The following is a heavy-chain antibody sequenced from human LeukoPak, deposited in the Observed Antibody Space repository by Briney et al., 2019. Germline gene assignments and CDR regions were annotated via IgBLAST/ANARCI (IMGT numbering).Heavy chain of an antibody. CDR3: ARDQDSSGWIDY. J-gene: IGHJ4*02. V-gene: IGHV3-30*19. D-gene: IGHD6-19*01. Sequence: GGSLRLSCAASGFTFSKYGMPWVRQAPGKGLEWVAVISYDGSNKYYADSVKGRFTISRDNSKNTLYLQMNSLRAEDTAVYYCARDQDSSGWIDYWGQGTLVTVSS. CDR2: ISYDGSNK. CDR1: GFTFSKYG.